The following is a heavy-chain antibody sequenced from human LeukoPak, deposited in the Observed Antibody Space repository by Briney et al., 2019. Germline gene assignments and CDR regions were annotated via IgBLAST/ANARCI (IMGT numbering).Heavy chain of an antibody. J-gene: IGHJ4*02. V-gene: IGHV3-9*01. Sequence: GRSLRLSCAASGFTFDDYAMHWVRQAPGKGLEWVSGISWNSGSIGYADSVKGRFTISRDNAKNSLYLQMSSLRAEDTALYYCAKDMSFGYCSSTSCETPTTFDYWGQGTLVTVSS. CDR1: GFTFDDYA. CDR3: AKDMSFGYCSSTSCETPTTFDY. D-gene: IGHD2-2*03. CDR2: ISWNSGSI.